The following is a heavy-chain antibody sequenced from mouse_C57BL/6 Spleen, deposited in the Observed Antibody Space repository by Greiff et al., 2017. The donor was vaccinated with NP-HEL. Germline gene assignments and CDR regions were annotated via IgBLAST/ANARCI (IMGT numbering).Heavy chain of an antibody. D-gene: IGHD1-1*01. CDR3: AIEPYYYGSSYDAMDY. V-gene: IGHV1-74*01. J-gene: IGHJ4*01. Sequence: QVQLQQPGAELVKPGASVKVSCKASGYTFTSYWMHWVKQRPGQGLEWIGRLHPSDSATNYNQKFKGKATLPVDKSSSTAYMQLSSLTSEDSAVYYCAIEPYYYGSSYDAMDYWGQGTSVTVSS. CDR1: GYTFTSYW. CDR2: LHPSDSAT.